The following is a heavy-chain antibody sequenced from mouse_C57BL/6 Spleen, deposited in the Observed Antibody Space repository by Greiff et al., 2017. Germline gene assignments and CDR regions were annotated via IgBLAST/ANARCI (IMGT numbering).Heavy chain of an antibody. CDR1: GYTFTSYD. Sequence: QVQLQQSGPELVKPGASVKLSCKASGYTFTSYDINWVKQRPGQGLEWIGWIYPRDGSTKYNEKFKGKATLTVDSSSSTAYMELHSLTSEDSAVYFCASSGYYGSSYTWFAYWGQGTLVTVSA. D-gene: IGHD1-1*01. CDR2: IYPRDGST. J-gene: IGHJ3*01. CDR3: ASSGYYGSSYTWFAY. V-gene: IGHV1-85*01.